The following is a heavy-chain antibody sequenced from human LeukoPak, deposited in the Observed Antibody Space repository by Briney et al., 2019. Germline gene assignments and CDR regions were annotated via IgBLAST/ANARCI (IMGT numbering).Heavy chain of an antibody. V-gene: IGHV3-23*01. CDR1: GFTFSSYA. CDR2: ITGTGGST. J-gene: IGHJ5*02. Sequence: GGSLRLSCAASGFTFSSYAMSWFRQAPGKELEWVSAITGTGGSTYYADSVKGRFTISRDNSKNTLYLQMNSLRAEDTAVYYCATRGYCSGTSCYAPQPWGQGTLVTVSS. CDR3: ATRGYCSGTSCYAPQP. D-gene: IGHD2-2*01.